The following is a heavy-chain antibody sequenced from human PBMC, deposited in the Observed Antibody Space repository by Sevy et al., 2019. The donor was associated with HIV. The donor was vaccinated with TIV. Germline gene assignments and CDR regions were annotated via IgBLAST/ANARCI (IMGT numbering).Heavy chain of an antibody. CDR3: ARADQNITGYYYGMDV. V-gene: IGHV1-69*13. J-gene: IGHJ6*02. CDR2: IIPIFGAA. Sequence: ASVKVSCKASGGTFSSYAISWVRQAPGQGLEWLGGIIPIFGAANCAQKFQGRVTITADESTSTAYMELSSLRSEDTALYYCARADQNITGYYYGMDVWGQGTTVTFSS. D-gene: IGHD3-3*01. CDR1: GGTFSSYA.